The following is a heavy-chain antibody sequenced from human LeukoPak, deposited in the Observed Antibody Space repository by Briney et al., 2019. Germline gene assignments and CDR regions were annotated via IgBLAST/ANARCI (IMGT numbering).Heavy chain of an antibody. D-gene: IGHD3-22*01. V-gene: IGHV4-59*01. J-gene: IGHJ4*02. CDR3: ARVPYYDSSGYPSRPSYFDY. CDR1: GGSISSYY. CDR2: IYYSGST. Sequence: SETLSLTCTVSGGSISSYYWSWIRQPPGKGLEWIGYIYYSGSTNYNPSLKSRVTISVDTSKNQFSLKLNSVTAADTAVYYCARVPYYDSSGYPSRPSYFDYWGQGTLVTVSS.